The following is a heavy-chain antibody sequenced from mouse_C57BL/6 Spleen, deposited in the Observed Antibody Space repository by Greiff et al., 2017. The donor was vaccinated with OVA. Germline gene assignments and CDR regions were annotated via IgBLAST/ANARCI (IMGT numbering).Heavy chain of an antibody. Sequence: QVQLQQPGAELVKPGASVKLSCKASGYTFTSYWMQWVKQRPGQGLEWIGEIDPSDSYTNYNQKFKGKATLTVDTSSSTAYMQLSSLTSEDAAVYDYARSGVYDGYFFDYWGQGTTLTVSS. V-gene: IGHV1-50*01. CDR3: ARSGVYDGYFFDY. CDR1: GYTFTSYW. D-gene: IGHD2-3*01. CDR2: IDPSDSYT. J-gene: IGHJ2*01.